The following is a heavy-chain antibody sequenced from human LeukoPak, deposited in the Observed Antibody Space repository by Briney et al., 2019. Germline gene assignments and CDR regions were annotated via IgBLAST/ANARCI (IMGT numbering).Heavy chain of an antibody. J-gene: IGHJ3*02. CDR1: GGTFSSYA. Sequence: GSSVKVSCKASGGTFSSYAISWVRQAPGQGLGWMGGIIPIFGTANYAQKFQGRVTITADESTSTAYMELSSLRSEDTAVYYCARAPYSGSYYAFDIWGQGTMVTVSS. V-gene: IGHV1-69*01. D-gene: IGHD1-26*01. CDR2: IIPIFGTA. CDR3: ARAPYSGSYYAFDI.